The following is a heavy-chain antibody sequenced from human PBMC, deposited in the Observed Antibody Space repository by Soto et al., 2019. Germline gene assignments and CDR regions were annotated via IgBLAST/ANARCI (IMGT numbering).Heavy chain of an antibody. J-gene: IGHJ6*02. V-gene: IGHV3-23*01. CDR2: ISGSGGST. D-gene: IGHD2-2*01. CDR1: GFTFSSYA. Sequence: ESLSLSCSSSGFTFSSYAMSWVRQAPGQGLEWVSAISGSGGSTYYADSVKGRFTISRDNSKNTLYLQMNSLRAEDTAVYYCAKDRDWRRTSCYRHYYYGMDVCGQGTKVTVSS. CDR3: AKDRDWRRTSCYRHYYYGMDV.